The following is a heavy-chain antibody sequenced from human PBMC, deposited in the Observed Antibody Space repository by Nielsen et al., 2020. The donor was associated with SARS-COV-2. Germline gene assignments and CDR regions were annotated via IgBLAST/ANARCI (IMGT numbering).Heavy chain of an antibody. CDR3: ARGYSSSNNQGYYYYGMDV. CDR2: ISSSGSTI. CDR1: GFTFSSYG. V-gene: IGHV3-48*03. Sequence: GESLKISCAASGFTFSSYGMNWVRQAPGKGLEWVSYISSSGSTIYYADSVKGRFTISRDNAKNSLYLQMNSLRAEDTAVYYCARGYSSSNNQGYYYYGMDVWGQGTTVTVSS. J-gene: IGHJ6*02. D-gene: IGHD6-13*01.